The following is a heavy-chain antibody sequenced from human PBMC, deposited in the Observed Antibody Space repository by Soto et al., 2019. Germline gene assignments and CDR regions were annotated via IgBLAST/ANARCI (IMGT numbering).Heavy chain of an antibody. CDR1: GGSISSYY. V-gene: IGHV4-59*01. D-gene: IGHD3-22*01. CDR2: IYYSGST. Sequence: XGTLSLTCTVSGGSISSYYWSWIRQPPGKGLEWIGYIYYSGSTNYNPSLKSRVTISVDTSKNQFSLKLSSVTAADTAVYYCARWTYYYDSSGYYNWFDPWGQGTLVTVSS. CDR3: ARWTYYYDSSGYYNWFDP. J-gene: IGHJ5*02.